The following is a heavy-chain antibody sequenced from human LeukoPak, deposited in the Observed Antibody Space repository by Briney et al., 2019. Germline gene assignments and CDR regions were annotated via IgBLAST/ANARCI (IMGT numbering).Heavy chain of an antibody. CDR3: ATIGIAAAGTVDY. V-gene: IGHV1-24*01. CDR2: FDPGDGET. J-gene: IGHJ4*02. Sequence: GASVKVSCKVSGYTLTELSMHWVRQAPGKGLEWMGGFDPGDGETIYAQKFQGRVTMTEDTSTDTAYMELSSLRSEDTAVYYCATIGIAAAGTVDYWGQGTLVTVSS. D-gene: IGHD6-13*01. CDR1: GYTLTELS.